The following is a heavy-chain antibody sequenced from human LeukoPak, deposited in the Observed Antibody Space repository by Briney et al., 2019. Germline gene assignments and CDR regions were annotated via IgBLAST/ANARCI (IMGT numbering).Heavy chain of an antibody. CDR3: ARAPGIVGAKYYFDY. CDR2: IIPILGIA. CDR1: GGTFSSYA. Sequence: GASVKVSWKASGGTFSSYAISWVRQAPGQGLEWMGRIIPILGIANYAQKFQGRVTITADKSTSTAYMELSSLRSEDTAVYYCARAPGIVGAKYYFDYWGQGTLVTVSS. J-gene: IGHJ4*02. D-gene: IGHD1-26*01. V-gene: IGHV1-69*04.